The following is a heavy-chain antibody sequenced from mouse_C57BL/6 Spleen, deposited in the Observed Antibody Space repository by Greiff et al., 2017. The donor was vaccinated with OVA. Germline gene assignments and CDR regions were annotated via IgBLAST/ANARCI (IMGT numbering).Heavy chain of an antibody. CDR1: GYAFTNYL. CDR3: ARRTGYYYAMDY. V-gene: IGHV1-54*01. D-gene: IGHD4-1*01. Sequence: QVQLQQSGAELVRPGTSVKVSCKASGYAFTNYLIEWVKQRPGQGLEWIGVINPGSGGTNYNEKFKGKATLTADKSSSTAYMQLSSLTSEDSAVYFCARRTGYYYAMDYWGQVTSVTVSS. CDR2: INPGSGGT. J-gene: IGHJ4*01.